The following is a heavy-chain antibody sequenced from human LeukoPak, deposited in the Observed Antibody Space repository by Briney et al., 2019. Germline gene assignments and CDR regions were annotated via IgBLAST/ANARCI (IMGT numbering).Heavy chain of an antibody. CDR1: GFIFSRYA. D-gene: IGHD3-22*01. CDR3: ARESPITMITGGYFDY. V-gene: IGHV3-23*01. Sequence: PGGSLRLSCAPSGFIFSRYAMNWVRQAPGKGLEWVSIISNSGDSTIYADSVKGRFTISRDNSKNTLYLQMNSLRAEDTAVYYCARESPITMITGGYFDYWGQGTLVTVSS. J-gene: IGHJ4*02. CDR2: ISNSGDST.